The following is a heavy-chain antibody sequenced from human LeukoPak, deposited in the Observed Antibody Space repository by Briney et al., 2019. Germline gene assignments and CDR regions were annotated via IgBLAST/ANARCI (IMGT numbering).Heavy chain of an antibody. D-gene: IGHD5-18*01. V-gene: IGHV4-34*01. CDR1: GGSFSDYY. CDR3: ARGDTYGSYFDL. Sequence: SETLSLTCTVYGGSFSDYYWYWIRQPPAEGLEWIGEINHSGSTNYNPSLKSRVTISTDTPENQFSLKVTSETAADTAVYYCARGDTYGSYFDLWGRGTLVTVSS. CDR2: INHSGST. J-gene: IGHJ2*01.